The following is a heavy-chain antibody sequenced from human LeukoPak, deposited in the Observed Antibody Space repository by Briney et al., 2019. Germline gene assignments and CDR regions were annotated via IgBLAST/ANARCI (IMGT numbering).Heavy chain of an antibody. CDR2: IYSGGDT. J-gene: IGHJ4*02. D-gene: IGHD6-19*01. CDR1: GFTVNSSY. Sequence: GGSLRLSCAASGFTVNSSYMGWVRQAPGKGLEWVSYIYSGGDTYYADSVKGRFIISRDNSKNMIYLEMSSLRAEDTAVYYCAKERNLEIAVAGTIFDYWGQGTLVTVSS. CDR3: AKERNLEIAVAGTIFDY. V-gene: IGHV3-66*01.